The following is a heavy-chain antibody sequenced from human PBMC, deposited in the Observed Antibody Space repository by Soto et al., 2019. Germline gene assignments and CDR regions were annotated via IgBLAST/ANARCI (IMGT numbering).Heavy chain of an antibody. CDR1: GGSISSSNW. CDR2: IYYSGTT. Sequence: SETLSLTCAVSGGSISSSNWWSWVRQPPGKGLEWIGEIYYSGTTYYNPSLKTRVSLFLHTSENQFSLRLTSVTAADTAVYFCASLNYDYGRKYFDSWGHGTLVTVSS. V-gene: IGHV4-4*02. D-gene: IGHD4-17*01. CDR3: ASLNYDYGRKYFDS. J-gene: IGHJ4*01.